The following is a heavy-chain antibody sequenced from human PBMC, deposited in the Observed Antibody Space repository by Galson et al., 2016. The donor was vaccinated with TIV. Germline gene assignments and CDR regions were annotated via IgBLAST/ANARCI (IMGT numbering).Heavy chain of an antibody. J-gene: IGHJ4*02. V-gene: IGHV3-33*01. Sequence: SLRLSCAASGFTFSSYGMHWVRLAPGKGLEWLAAVWYDGSNKHYAESVKGRFTISRDNSKNTLYLQTNSLRAEDTAVYYCAREFRDYYFDYWGQGTLVTVSP. D-gene: IGHD3/OR15-3a*01. CDR3: AREFRDYYFDY. CDR2: VWYDGSNK. CDR1: GFTFSSYG.